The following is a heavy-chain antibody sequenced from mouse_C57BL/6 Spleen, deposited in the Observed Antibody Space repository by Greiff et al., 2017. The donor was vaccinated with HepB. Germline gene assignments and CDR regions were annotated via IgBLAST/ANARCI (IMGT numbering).Heavy chain of an antibody. D-gene: IGHD2-3*01. J-gene: IGHJ4*01. Sequence: DVMLVESGGGLVKPGGSLKLSCAASGFTFSSYAMSWVRQTPEKRLEWVATISDGGSYTYYPDNVKGRFTISRDNAKNNLYLQMSHLKSEDTAMYYCAREREIYDGYPYAMDYWGQGTSVTVSS. CDR2: ISDGGSYT. CDR1: GFTFSSYA. CDR3: AREREIYDGYPYAMDY. V-gene: IGHV5-4*01.